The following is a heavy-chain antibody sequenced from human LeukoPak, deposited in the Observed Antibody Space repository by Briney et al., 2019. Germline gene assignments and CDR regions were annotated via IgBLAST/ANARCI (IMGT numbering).Heavy chain of an antibody. V-gene: IGHV3-53*01. D-gene: IGHD2-15*01. Sequence: GGSLRLSCAASGFTVSTKYMTWIRQAPGKGLEWISVIYSDGRTFYADSVKGRFTISRDNSKNTMYLQVNFLRGDDTAVYYCTSLTVVTEFDYCDYWGQGTLVTVSS. CDR2: IYSDGRT. CDR3: TSLTVVTEFDYCDY. CDR1: GFTVSTKY. J-gene: IGHJ4*02.